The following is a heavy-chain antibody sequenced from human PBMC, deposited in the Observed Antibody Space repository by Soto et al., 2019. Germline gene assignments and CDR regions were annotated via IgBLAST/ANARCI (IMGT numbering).Heavy chain of an antibody. V-gene: IGHV1-18*01. CDR1: GYTFTSYG. Sequence: GASVKVSCKASGYTFTSYGISWVRQAPGQGLEWMGWISAYNGNTNYAQKLQGGVTMTTDTSTSTAYMELRSLRSDDTAVYYCARATNDFWSGYYRFVYWGQGTLVTVSS. D-gene: IGHD3-3*01. CDR3: ARATNDFWSGYYRFVY. CDR2: ISAYNGNT. J-gene: IGHJ4*02.